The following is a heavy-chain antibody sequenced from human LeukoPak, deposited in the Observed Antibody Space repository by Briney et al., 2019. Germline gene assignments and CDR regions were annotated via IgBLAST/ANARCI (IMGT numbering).Heavy chain of an antibody. CDR2: ISAYNGNT. V-gene: IGHV1-18*01. CDR3: ARGYYDSSGYYYVFALVRIFDY. D-gene: IGHD3-22*01. Sequence: ASVKVSCKASGYTFTSYGISWVRQAPGQGLEWMGWISAYNGNTNHAQKLQGRVTMTTDTSTSTAYMELRSLRSDDTAVYYCARGYYDSSGYYYVFALVRIFDYWGQGTLVTVSS. J-gene: IGHJ4*02. CDR1: GYTFTSYG.